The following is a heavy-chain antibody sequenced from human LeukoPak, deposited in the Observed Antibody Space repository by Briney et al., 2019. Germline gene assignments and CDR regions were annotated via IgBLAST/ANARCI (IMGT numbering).Heavy chain of an antibody. D-gene: IGHD3-10*01. CDR1: GGSISSGDYY. CDR2: IYYSGST. CDR3: ASNYGSGSYHYFDY. Sequence: SETLSLTCTVSGGSISSGDYYWSWIRQPAGKGLEWIGYIYYSGSTYYNPSLKSRVTMSVDTSKNQFSLKMSSVTAADTAVYYCASNYGSGSYHYFDYWGQGTLVTVSS. J-gene: IGHJ4*02. V-gene: IGHV4-30-4*01.